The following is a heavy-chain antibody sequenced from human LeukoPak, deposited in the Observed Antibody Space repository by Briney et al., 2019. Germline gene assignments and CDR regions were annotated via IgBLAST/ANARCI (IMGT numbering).Heavy chain of an antibody. J-gene: IGHJ3*02. CDR1: GGSISSYY. D-gene: IGHD3-10*01. CDR3: ARAGAKRAFDI. CDR2: IYYSGST. Sequence: SETLSLTCTVSGGSISSYYWSWIRQPPGKGLEWIGYIYYSGSTNYNPSLKSRVTISVDTSENQFSLKLSSVTAADTAVYYCARAGAKRAFDIWGQGTMVTVSS. V-gene: IGHV4-59*01.